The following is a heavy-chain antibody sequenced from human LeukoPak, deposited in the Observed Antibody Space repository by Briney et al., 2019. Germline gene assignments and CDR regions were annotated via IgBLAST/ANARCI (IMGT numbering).Heavy chain of an antibody. Sequence: GGSLRLSCAASGFNYGSHWMSWVRQAPGKGLEWVANINQDGSEIYYVDSVRGRFTISRDNAKKSLYLQLNTLRAGDTAVYYCARSTTTMVRGVIGGLFDYWGQGTLVTVSS. J-gene: IGHJ4*02. D-gene: IGHD3-10*01. CDR2: INQDGSEI. CDR1: GFNYGSHW. CDR3: ARSTTTMVRGVIGGLFDY. V-gene: IGHV3-7*01.